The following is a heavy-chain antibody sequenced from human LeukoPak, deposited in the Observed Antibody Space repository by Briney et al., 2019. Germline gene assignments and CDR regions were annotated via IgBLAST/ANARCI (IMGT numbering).Heavy chain of an antibody. J-gene: IGHJ6*02. CDR2: IYYSGST. CDR3: ARHRLDCSGGSCYSKSYYYGMDV. CDR1: GGSFSGYY. V-gene: IGHV4-34*01. Sequence: SETLSLTCAVYGGSFSGYYWSWIRQPPGKGLEWIGSIYYSGSTYYNPSLKSRVTISVDTSKNQFSLKLSSVTAADTAVYYCARHRLDCSGGSCYSKSYYYGMDVWGQGTTVTVSS. D-gene: IGHD2-15*01.